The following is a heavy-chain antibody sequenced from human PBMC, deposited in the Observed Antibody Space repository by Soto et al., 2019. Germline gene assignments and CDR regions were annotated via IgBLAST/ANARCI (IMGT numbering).Heavy chain of an antibody. D-gene: IGHD6-13*01. J-gene: IGHJ6*02. V-gene: IGHV4-59*01. CDR2: IYYSGST. CDR1: GGSISSYY. CDR3: ARVAGYSSSYYYYYGMDV. Sequence: SETLSLTCTVSGGSISSYYWSWIRQPPGKGLEWIGYIYYSGSTNYNPSLKSRVTISVDTSKNQFSLKLSSVTAADTAVYYCARVAGYSSSYYYYYGMDVCGQGTTVTVSS.